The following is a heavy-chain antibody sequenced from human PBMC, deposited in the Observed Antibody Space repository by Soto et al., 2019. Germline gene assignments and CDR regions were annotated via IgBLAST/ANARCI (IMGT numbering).Heavy chain of an antibody. CDR3: AKDSGWLHYY. D-gene: IGHD5-12*01. Sequence: PGGSLRLSCAASGFTFSISGMSWVRQAPGKGLEWVSGITDSGGSTYYVDSVKGRFTISRDNSKNTLSLEMNSLRAEDTAVYYCAKDSGWLHYYWGQGTLVTVSS. V-gene: IGHV3-23*01. CDR1: GFTFSISG. J-gene: IGHJ4*02. CDR2: ITDSGGST.